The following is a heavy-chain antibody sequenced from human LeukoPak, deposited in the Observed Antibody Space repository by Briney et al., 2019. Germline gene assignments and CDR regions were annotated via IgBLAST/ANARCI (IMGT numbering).Heavy chain of an antibody. CDR1: GFTVSNYW. V-gene: IGHV3-74*03. D-gene: IGHD5-12*01. Sequence: GGSLRLSCVGSGFTVSNYWMHWVRQAPGTGLVWVSRIHPDGSITTYADSVKGRFTISRDNAKNTLYLQMNSLRAEDTAVYYCAPQQTYSPYNWFDPWGQGTLVTVSS. J-gene: IGHJ5*02. CDR3: APQQTYSPYNWFDP. CDR2: IHPDGSIT.